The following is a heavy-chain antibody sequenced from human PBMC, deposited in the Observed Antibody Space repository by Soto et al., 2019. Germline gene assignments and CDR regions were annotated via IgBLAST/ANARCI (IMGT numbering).Heavy chain of an antibody. J-gene: IGHJ4*02. CDR3: ARDVMVQLWLSGSGYFDY. V-gene: IGHV1-69*06. D-gene: IGHD5-18*01. CDR1: GGTFSSYA. Sequence: QVQLVQSGAEVKKPGSSVKVSCKASGGTFSSYAISWVRQAPGQGLEWMGGIIPIFGTANYAQKFQGRVTITADKSTSTAYMELSSLRSEDTAVYYCARDVMVQLWLSGSGYFDYWGQGTLVTVSS. CDR2: IIPIFGTA.